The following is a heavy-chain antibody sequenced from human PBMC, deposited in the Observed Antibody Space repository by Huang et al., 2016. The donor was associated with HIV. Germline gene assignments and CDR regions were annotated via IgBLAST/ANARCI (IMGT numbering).Heavy chain of an antibody. V-gene: IGHV1-69*13. J-gene: IGHJ1*01. D-gene: IGHD2-21*02. CDR2: IIPVFGPA. Sequence: HVHLVQSGAEVKKPGSSVKVSCKGSGGTFSTDAITWVRQAPGQGLARVGGIIPVFGPANYAQKFQARVTFTADEFSTTAYMELSDLKYEDTAIYFCARARRHSGNSGLIDLWGQGTLVTVSS. CDR1: GGTFSTDA. CDR3: ARARRHSGNSGLIDL.